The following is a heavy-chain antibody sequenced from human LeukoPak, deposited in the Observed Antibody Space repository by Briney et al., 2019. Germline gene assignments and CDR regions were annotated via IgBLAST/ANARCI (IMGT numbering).Heavy chain of an antibody. V-gene: IGHV4-34*01. CDR1: GGSFSGYY. CDR3: ATVSRGYFDY. J-gene: IGHJ4*02. D-gene: IGHD2-8*01. CDR2: INHSGST. Sequence: SETLSLTCAVYGGSFSGYYWSWIRQPPGKGLEWIGEINHSGSTNYNPSLKSRVTISVDTSKNQFSLELSSVTAADTAVYYCATVSRGYFDYWGQGTLVTVSS.